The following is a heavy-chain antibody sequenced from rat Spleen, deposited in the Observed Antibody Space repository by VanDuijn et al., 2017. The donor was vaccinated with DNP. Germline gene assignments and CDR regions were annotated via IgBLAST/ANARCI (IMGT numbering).Heavy chain of an antibody. CDR2: ITATGDNT. V-gene: IGHV5-31*01. CDR1: GFTFNNYW. CDR3: VRDIEGY. J-gene: IGHJ2*01. Sequence: EVQLVETGGDLVPPGRSLKLSCVASGFTFNNYWMTWVRQVPGKGLEWVATITATGDNTYYPDSVKGRFTISRDNAKNTLYLQMNSLRSEDTATYYCVRDIEGYWGQGVMVTVSS. D-gene: IGHD1-11*01.